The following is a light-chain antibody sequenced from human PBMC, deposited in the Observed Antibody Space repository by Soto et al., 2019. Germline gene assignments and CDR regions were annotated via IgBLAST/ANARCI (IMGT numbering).Light chain of an antibody. CDR1: QSVNSY. V-gene: IGKV3-11*01. Sequence: EIVLTQSPATLSLSPGERATLSCRASQSVNSYLAWYQQKPGQAPRLLIYDASSRATGIPDRFSGSGSGTDFSLTIRRLEPDDFAVYYCQKYGNFWTFGQGTKVDIK. CDR2: DAS. J-gene: IGKJ1*01. CDR3: QKYGNFWT.